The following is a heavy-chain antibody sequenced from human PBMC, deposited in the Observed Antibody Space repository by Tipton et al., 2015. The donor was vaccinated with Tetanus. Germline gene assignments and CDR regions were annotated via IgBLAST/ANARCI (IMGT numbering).Heavy chain of an antibody. Sequence: SLRLSCAASGFTFSNYAMAWVRQAPGKGLEWVSGISVRGSHTYYADLVKGRFSISRDNSKNTVYLQMNSLRDEDTAVYYCAKDPASRVWFDPWGQGTLVSVSS. D-gene: IGHD3-3*01. CDR2: ISVRGSHT. J-gene: IGHJ5*02. CDR3: AKDPASRVWFDP. V-gene: IGHV3-23*01. CDR1: GFTFSNYA.